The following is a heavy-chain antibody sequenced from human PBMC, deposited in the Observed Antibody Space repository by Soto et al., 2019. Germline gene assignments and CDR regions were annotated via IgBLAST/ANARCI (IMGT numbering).Heavy chain of an antibody. CDR1: GFTFSSYG. Sequence: GGSLRLSCAASGFTFSSYGMHWVRQAPGKGLEWVAVISYDGSNKYYADSVKGRFTISTDNSKNTLYLQMNSLRAEDTDVYYCAKDYGDYNAFDIWGQGTMVTVSS. CDR3: AKDYGDYNAFDI. D-gene: IGHD4-17*01. J-gene: IGHJ3*02. CDR2: ISYDGSNK. V-gene: IGHV3-30*18.